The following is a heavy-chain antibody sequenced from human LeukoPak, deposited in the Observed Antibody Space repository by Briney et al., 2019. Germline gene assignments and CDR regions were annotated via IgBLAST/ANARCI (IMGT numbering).Heavy chain of an antibody. Sequence: GGSLRLSCAASGFTFSSYGMHWVRQAPGKGLEWVAVISYDGSNKYYADSVKGRFTISRDNSKNTLYLQMNSLRAEDTVVYYCARDLYWGQGTLVTVSS. V-gene: IGHV3-30*03. CDR1: GFTFSSYG. J-gene: IGHJ4*02. CDR2: ISYDGSNK. CDR3: ARDLY.